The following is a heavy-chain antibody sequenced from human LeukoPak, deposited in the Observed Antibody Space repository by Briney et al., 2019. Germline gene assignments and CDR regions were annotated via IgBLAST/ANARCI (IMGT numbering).Heavy chain of an antibody. D-gene: IGHD5-24*01. V-gene: IGHV3-7*03. CDR3: AREGSDGGYFDY. Sequence: GGALRLSWAAFGFTFSSYWMSWGRQAPGKGLEGVANIKHEGSEKYNVDSVKGRVTISRDNAKNSLYLQMDSLRAEDTAVYYCAREGSDGGYFDYWGQGTLVTVSS. CDR1: GFTFSSYW. J-gene: IGHJ4*02. CDR2: IKHEGSEK.